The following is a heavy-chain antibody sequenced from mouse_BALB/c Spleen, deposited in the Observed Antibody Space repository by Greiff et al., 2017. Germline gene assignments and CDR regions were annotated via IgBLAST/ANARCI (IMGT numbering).Heavy chain of an antibody. CDR2: ISYSGST. D-gene: IGHD4-1*01. J-gene: IGHJ2*01. CDR3: ARLGGYFDY. V-gene: IGHV3-2*02. Sequence: EVKLVESGPGLVKPSQSLSLTCTVTGYSITSDYAWNWIRQFPGNKLEWMGYISYSGSTSYNPSLKSRISITRDTSKNQFFLQLNSVTTEDTATYYCARLGGYFDYWGQGTTLTVSS. CDR1: GYSITSDYA.